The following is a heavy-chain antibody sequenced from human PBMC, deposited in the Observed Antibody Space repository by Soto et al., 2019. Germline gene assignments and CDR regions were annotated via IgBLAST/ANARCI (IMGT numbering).Heavy chain of an antibody. CDR3: AKEREVATIYGTYVDY. Sequence: EVQLLESGGGLVQPGGSLRLSCAASGFTFSRYAMSWVRQAPGQGLAWVSAISGSGGSTYYADSVKGRFTISRDNSKNTLDRQMNSLRAEDTAVYYCAKEREVATIYGTYVDYWGQGTLVTVSS. V-gene: IGHV3-23*01. D-gene: IGHD5-12*01. CDR2: ISGSGGST. J-gene: IGHJ4*02. CDR1: GFTFSRYA.